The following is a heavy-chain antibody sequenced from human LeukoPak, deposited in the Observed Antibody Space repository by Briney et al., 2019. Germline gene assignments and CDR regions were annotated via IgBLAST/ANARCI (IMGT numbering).Heavy chain of an antibody. J-gene: IGHJ4*02. CDR3: ASQFRGIAVAGLGY. CDR2: IYYNGST. CDR1: RGSISSYY. V-gene: IGHV4-59*08. D-gene: IGHD6-19*01. Sequence: SETLSLTCTVSRGSISSYYWTWIRQPPGKVLEWIGYIYYNGSTNYNPSLKSRVTISVDASKNQFSLKLTSVTAADTAVYYCASQFRGIAVAGLGYWGQGTLVTVSS.